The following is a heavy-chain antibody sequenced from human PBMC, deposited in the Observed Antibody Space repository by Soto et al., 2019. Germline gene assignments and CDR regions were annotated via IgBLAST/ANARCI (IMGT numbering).Heavy chain of an antibody. Sequence: QVQLQESGPGLVTPSETLSLTCTVSGGTVSSGGYYWSCIRQPPGKGLEWIGYISSRGSANYNLSLKSRSTISVDTSKNQFSLKLTSVTAADTAVYYCAMAGNYRYFDAWGQGTLVTVSS. CDR3: AMAGNYRYFDA. J-gene: IGHJ4*02. D-gene: IGHD1-7*01. CDR2: ISSRGSA. CDR1: GGTVSSGGYY. V-gene: IGHV4-61*08.